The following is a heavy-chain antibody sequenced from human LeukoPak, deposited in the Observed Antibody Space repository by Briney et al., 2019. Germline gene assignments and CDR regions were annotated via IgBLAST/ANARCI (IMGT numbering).Heavy chain of an antibody. J-gene: IGHJ4*02. D-gene: IGHD3-22*01. Sequence: GGSLRLSCAASGFTFSSYGMHWVRQAPGKGLEWVAFIRYDGSNKYYADSVEGRFTISRDNSKNTLYLQMNSLRAEDTAVYYCAKDLDYYDSSGYVGDYWGQGTLVTVSS. CDR3: AKDLDYYDSSGYVGDY. CDR1: GFTFSSYG. CDR2: IRYDGSNK. V-gene: IGHV3-30*02.